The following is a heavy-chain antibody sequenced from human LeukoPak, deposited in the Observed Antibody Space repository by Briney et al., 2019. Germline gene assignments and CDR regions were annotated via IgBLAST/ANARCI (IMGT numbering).Heavy chain of an antibody. V-gene: IGHV3-64D*09. D-gene: IGHD3-10*01. Sequence: PGGSLRLSCSASGFDFSSYAMHWVRQAPGKGLEFVSTISSNGGSTYYAGSVKGRFTISRDNSKNTLYLQVSSLRAEDTALYYCVKDDRYFYGSGSPSWGQGTLVTVSS. CDR3: VKDDRYFYGSGSPS. CDR1: GFDFSSYA. CDR2: ISSNGGST. J-gene: IGHJ5*02.